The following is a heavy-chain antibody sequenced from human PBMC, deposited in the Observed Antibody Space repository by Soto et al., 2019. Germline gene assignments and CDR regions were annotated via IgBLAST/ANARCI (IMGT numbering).Heavy chain of an antibody. Sequence: SETLSLTCTVSGGSISSYYWSWIRQPPGKGLEWIGYIYYSGSTNYNPSLKSRVTISVDTPKNQFSLKLSSVPAADTAVYYCARRYGPGFDYWGQGTLVTVSS. J-gene: IGHJ4*02. CDR3: ARRYGPGFDY. D-gene: IGHD4-17*01. CDR2: IYYSGST. V-gene: IGHV4-59*08. CDR1: GGSISSYY.